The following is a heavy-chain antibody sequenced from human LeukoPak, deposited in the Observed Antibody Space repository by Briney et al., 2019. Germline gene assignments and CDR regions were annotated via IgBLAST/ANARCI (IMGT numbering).Heavy chain of an antibody. CDR1: GFAFSNYA. J-gene: IGHJ4*02. CDR3: SKEGGLVVAGGRDS. CDR2: INPRGDKT. Sequence: GGSLTLSCAASGFAFSNYAMSWVRQAPGNGPEWVSAINPRGDKTYYADSLRGRFTISRDNSKYTLFLQMDSLRAEDTALYYCSKEGGLVVAGGRDSWGQGTLVTVSS. V-gene: IGHV3-23*01. D-gene: IGHD2-15*01.